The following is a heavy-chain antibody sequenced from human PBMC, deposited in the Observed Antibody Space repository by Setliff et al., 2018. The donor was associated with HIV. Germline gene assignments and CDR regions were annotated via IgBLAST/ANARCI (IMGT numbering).Heavy chain of an antibody. D-gene: IGHD2-21*02. J-gene: IGHJ4*02. Sequence: SETLSLTCTVSGGSISNYYWSWIRQPPGKGLEWIGCGYYSGITHYDPSLKSRVSIPVDASKNQFSLRLNSATVADTAVYFCARSSRGSLRDLDYWGPGTLVTVSS. CDR2: GYYSGIT. CDR1: GGSISNYY. CDR3: ARSSRGSLRDLDY. V-gene: IGHV4-59*08.